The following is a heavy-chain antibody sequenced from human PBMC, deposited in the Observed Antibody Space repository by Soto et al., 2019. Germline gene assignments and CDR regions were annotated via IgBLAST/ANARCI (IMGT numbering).Heavy chain of an antibody. D-gene: IGHD3-22*01. CDR2: IGTAGDT. V-gene: IGHV3-13*01. Sequence: EVQLVESGGGLVQPGGSLRLSCAASGFTFSSYDMHWVRRATGKGLEWVSAIGTAGDTYYPGSVKGRFTISRENAKNSLYLQMNSLRAGDTAVYYCARALYYGKLHSSYAFDIWGQGTMVTVSS. CDR1: GFTFSSYD. CDR3: ARALYYGKLHSSYAFDI. J-gene: IGHJ3*02.